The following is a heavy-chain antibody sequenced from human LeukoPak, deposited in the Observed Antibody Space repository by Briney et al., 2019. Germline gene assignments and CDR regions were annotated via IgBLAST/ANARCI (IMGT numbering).Heavy chain of an antibody. D-gene: IGHD2-15*01. CDR1: GYTFTNYY. Sequence: ASVKVSCKASGYTFTNYYMHWVRQAPGQGLEWMGTVNPSDGTTLYAQKFQGRVTMTRDTSTSTLYMELSSLRSQDAALYHCALGYVVGRYYCHYWGQGTLVTVSS. CDR2: VNPSDGTT. V-gene: IGHV1-46*01. J-gene: IGHJ4*02. CDR3: ALGYVVGRYYCHY.